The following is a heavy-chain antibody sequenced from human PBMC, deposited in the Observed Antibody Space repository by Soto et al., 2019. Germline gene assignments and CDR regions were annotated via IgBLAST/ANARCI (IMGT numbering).Heavy chain of an antibody. CDR3: AKDHGYSSGWSFGY. CDR2: ISYDGSNK. Sequence: GGSLRLSCASSGFTFSSYGMHWVRQAPGKGLEWVAVISYDGSNKYYADSVKGRFTISRDNSKNTLYLQMNSLRAEGTAVYYCAKDHGYSSGWSFGYWGRGTLVTVSS. V-gene: IGHV3-30*18. CDR1: GFTFSSYG. D-gene: IGHD6-19*01. J-gene: IGHJ4*02.